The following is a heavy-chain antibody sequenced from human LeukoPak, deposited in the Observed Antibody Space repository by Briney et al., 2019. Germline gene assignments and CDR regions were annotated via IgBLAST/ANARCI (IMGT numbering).Heavy chain of an antibody. CDR2: INHTASA. CDR1: CSSIRSGYY. V-gene: IGHV4-34*01. J-gene: IGHJ3*02. Sequence: SETLSLTCAVSCSSIRSGYYWGSIRQPPGKGRERIGEINHTASANDNPSLRSRVTTEVDTSKNQFSLKLSSVTGADTAVYYCARGDPLYIVGATRGAFDIWGQGTMVTVSS. D-gene: IGHD1-26*01. CDR3: ARGDPLYIVGATRGAFDI.